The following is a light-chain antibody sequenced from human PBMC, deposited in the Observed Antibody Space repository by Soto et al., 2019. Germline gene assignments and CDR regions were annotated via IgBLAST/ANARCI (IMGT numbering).Light chain of an antibody. J-gene: IGKJ1*01. CDR3: HQCDSTPPT. CDR2: AAS. Sequence: DIQMTQSPASLSASVGDRVTITCRASQSISRYLNWYQQKPGKAPKLLIYAASNLQSGVPSRFSGGGSGTDFTLTISSLQPEDFATYYCHQCDSTPPTFGQGTRVEIK. V-gene: IGKV1-39*01. CDR1: QSISRY.